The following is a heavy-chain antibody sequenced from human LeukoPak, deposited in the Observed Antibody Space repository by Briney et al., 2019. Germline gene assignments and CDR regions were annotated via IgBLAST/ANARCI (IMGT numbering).Heavy chain of an antibody. V-gene: IGHV3-48*01. Sequence: PGESLRLFCAASGFTVRSYSMNWVRQAPGKGLEWVSYISSSSSAIYYADSVKGRFTISTDNAKNSLYLQMNSLRAEDTAVYYCARSRRRAWFGELLSSPYGMDVWGQGTTVTVSS. CDR1: GFTVRSYS. J-gene: IGHJ6*02. CDR2: ISSSSSAI. CDR3: ARSRRRAWFGELLSSPYGMDV. D-gene: IGHD3-10*01.